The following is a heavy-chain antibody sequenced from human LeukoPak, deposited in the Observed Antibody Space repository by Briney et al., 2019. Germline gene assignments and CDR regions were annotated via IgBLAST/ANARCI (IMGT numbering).Heavy chain of an antibody. V-gene: IGHV3-11*04. CDR3: AREAQLWGLLHYYYYMDV. Sequence: PGGSLRLSCAASGFTFSDYYMSWIRQAPGKGLEWVSYISSSGSTIYYADSVKGRFTISRDNAKNSLYLQMNSLRAEDTAVYYCAREAQLWGLLHYYYYMDVWGKGTTVTVSS. CDR2: ISSSGSTI. J-gene: IGHJ6*03. D-gene: IGHD5-18*01. CDR1: GFTFSDYY.